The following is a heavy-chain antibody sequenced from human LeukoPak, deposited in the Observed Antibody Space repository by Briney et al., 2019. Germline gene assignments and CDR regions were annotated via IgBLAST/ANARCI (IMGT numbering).Heavy chain of an antibody. D-gene: IGHD6-13*01. CDR1: GFTFSTYS. J-gene: IGHJ4*02. Sequence: GGSLRLSCAASGFTFSTYSINWVRQAPGKGLEWVSYISSSSSTIFYADSVKGRFTISRDNAKNPLYLQMNSLRDEDTAMYYCARGRSAAGPLHYCDYWGQGALVTVSS. CDR2: ISSSSSTI. V-gene: IGHV3-48*02. CDR3: ARGRSAAGPLHYCDY.